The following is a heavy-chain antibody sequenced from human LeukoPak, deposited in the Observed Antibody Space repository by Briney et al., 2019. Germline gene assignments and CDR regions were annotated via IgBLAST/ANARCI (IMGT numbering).Heavy chain of an antibody. V-gene: IGHV3-48*04. CDR3: ARSYCSGGTCYERDY. Sequence: GGSLRLSCAASGFTFSSYSMNWVRQAPGRGLEWVSYISSSSSTIYYADSVKGRFTISRDNAKNSLYLQMNSLRAEDTAVYYCARSYCSGGTCYERDYWGRGTLVTVSS. CDR2: ISSSSSTI. J-gene: IGHJ4*02. CDR1: GFTFSSYS. D-gene: IGHD2-15*01.